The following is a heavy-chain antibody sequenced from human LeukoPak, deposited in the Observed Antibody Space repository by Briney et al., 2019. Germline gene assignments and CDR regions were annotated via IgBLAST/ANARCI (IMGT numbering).Heavy chain of an antibody. V-gene: IGHV3-23*01. D-gene: IGHD1-7*01. J-gene: IGHJ4*02. Sequence: GGSVRLSCAASGFTLSSFAMTWVRQAPGKGLEWVSAISGSGGSTFYADSVKGRFTISRDNSENTLYLQMNSLRAEDTAVYYCVKRTVNYPFDFWGQGTLLTVSS. CDR1: GFTLSSFA. CDR3: VKRTVNYPFDF. CDR2: ISGSGGST.